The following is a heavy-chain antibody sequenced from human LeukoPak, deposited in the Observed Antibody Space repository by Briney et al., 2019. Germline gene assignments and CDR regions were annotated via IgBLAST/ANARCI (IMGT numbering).Heavy chain of an antibody. CDR2: IIPVVGIL. CDR3: AREVGKTTDPKSYYYYYMDV. J-gene: IGHJ6*03. D-gene: IGHD4-11*01. CDR1: GGTFTSYG. V-gene: IGHV1-2*02. Sequence: GASVKVSCKASGGTFTSYGINWVRQAPGLGLEWMAWIIPVVGILNYAQKFQGRVTMTRDTSISTAYMELSRLRSDDTAVYYCAREVGKTTDPKSYYYYYMDVWGKGTTVTVSS.